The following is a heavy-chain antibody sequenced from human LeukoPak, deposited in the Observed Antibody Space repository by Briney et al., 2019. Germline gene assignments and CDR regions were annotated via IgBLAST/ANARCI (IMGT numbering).Heavy chain of an antibody. CDR2: IWYDGSNK. CDR3: AGSPIYYDSSGCAFDY. V-gene: IGHV3-33*01. Sequence: GGSLRLSCAASGFTFSSYGMHWVRQAPGKGLEWVAVIWYDGSNKYYADSVKGRFTISRDNSKNTLYLQMNSLRAEDTAVYYCAGSPIYYDSSGCAFDYWGQGTLVTVSS. D-gene: IGHD3-22*01. J-gene: IGHJ4*02. CDR1: GFTFSSYG.